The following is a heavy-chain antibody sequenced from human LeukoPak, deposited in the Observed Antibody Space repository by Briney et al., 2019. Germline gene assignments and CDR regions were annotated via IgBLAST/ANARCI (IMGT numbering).Heavy chain of an antibody. CDR1: GFSLSTSGVG. Sequence: SGPTLVKPTQTLTLTCTFSGFSLSTSGVGVGWIRQPPGKALEWLALIYWDDDKRYSPSLKSRLTITKDTSKNQVVLTMTNMDPVDTATYYCAHLAYCGGDCYTDLYYFDYWGQGTPVTVSS. V-gene: IGHV2-5*02. CDR2: IYWDDDK. D-gene: IGHD2-21*02. CDR3: AHLAYCGGDCYTDLYYFDY. J-gene: IGHJ4*02.